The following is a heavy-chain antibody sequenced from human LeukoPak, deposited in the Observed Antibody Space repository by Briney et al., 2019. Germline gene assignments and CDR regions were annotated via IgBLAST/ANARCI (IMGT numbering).Heavy chain of an antibody. CDR1: GFFFRSYA. D-gene: IGHD2-2*02. Sequence: GGSLRLSCAASGFFFRSYAMSWVRQAPGKGLEWVAVISYDGSNKYYADSVKGRFTISRDNSKNTLYLQMNSLRAEDTAVYYCARDLVCSSTSCYTWGLDYWGQGTLVTVSS. J-gene: IGHJ4*02. CDR3: ARDLVCSSTSCYTWGLDY. V-gene: IGHV3-30*04. CDR2: ISYDGSNK.